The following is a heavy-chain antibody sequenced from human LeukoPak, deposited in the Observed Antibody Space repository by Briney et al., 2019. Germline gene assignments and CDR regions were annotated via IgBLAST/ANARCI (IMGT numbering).Heavy chain of an antibody. Sequence: GGSLRLSCAASGFTFDDYGMSWVRQAPGTGLEWVSGINWNGGGTGYVDSVKGRFTISRDNTKNSLYLQMNSLRAEDTALYYCARDLRTGSSGNYFDHWGQGTLVTVSS. CDR3: ARDLRTGSSGNYFDH. D-gene: IGHD1-26*01. CDR1: GFTFDDYG. CDR2: INWNGGGT. J-gene: IGHJ4*02. V-gene: IGHV3-20*04.